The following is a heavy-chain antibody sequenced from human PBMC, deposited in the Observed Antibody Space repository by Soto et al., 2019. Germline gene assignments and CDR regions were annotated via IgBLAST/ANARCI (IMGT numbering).Heavy chain of an antibody. J-gene: IGHJ4*02. CDR1: GYTFTIYG. CDR2: ISGYNGNT. Sequence: QVQLVQSGAEVKKPGASVKVSCKASGYTFTIYGISWVRQAPGQGLEWMGWISGYNGNTDYAQNLQDRVTLTTDAATSAVYMEPRSRRSDDTAVYYCARVDYYDSSGYYGYWGQGTLITVSS. D-gene: IGHD3-22*01. CDR3: ARVDYYDSSGYYGY. V-gene: IGHV1-18*04.